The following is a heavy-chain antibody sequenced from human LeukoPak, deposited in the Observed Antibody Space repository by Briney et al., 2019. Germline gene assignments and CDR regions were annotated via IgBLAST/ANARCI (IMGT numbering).Heavy chain of an antibody. J-gene: IGHJ4*02. Sequence: ASVKVSCKASGYTFTSYYVHWVRQAPGQGLEWMGIINPSGGSTSYAQKFQGRVTMTRDTSTSTVYMELSRLRSEDTAVYYCARDRYLGGSGSYSWTYWGQGTLVTVSS. CDR1: GYTFTSYY. V-gene: IGHV1-46*01. CDR2: INPSGGST. D-gene: IGHD3-10*01. CDR3: ARDRYLGGSGSYSWTY.